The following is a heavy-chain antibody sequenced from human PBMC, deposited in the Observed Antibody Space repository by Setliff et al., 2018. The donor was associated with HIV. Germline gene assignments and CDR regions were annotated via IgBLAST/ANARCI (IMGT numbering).Heavy chain of an antibody. V-gene: IGHV1-2*02. D-gene: IGHD2-2*01. Sequence: GASVKVSWKASGYSFSDYYIHWVRQAPGHGFQWMGWISPKYGGTNYAQXFQGRVTMTXDTSISTAYRALSSLGSDATAVYFCARDTSSSYRGQGTPVTV. CDR1: GYSFSDYY. CDR2: ISPKYGGT. J-gene: IGHJ4*02. CDR3: ARDTSSSY.